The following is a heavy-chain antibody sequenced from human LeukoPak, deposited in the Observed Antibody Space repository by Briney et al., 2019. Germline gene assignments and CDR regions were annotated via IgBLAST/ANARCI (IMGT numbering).Heavy chain of an antibody. CDR3: TTDQVYYDSSGYYDY. V-gene: IGHV3-73*01. CDR1: GFTFSGSA. CDR2: IRSKANSYAT. Sequence: PGGSLRLSCAASGFTFSGSAMHWVRQASGEGLERVGRIRSKANSYATAYAASVKGRFTISRDDSKNTAYLQMNSLKTEDTAVYYCTTDQVYYDSSGYYDYWGQGTLVTVSS. D-gene: IGHD3-22*01. J-gene: IGHJ4*02.